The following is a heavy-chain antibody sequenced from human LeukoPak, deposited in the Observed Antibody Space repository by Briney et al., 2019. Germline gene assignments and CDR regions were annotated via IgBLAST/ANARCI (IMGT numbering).Heavy chain of an antibody. J-gene: IGHJ3*02. Sequence: GGSLRLSCAASGFTLSSYAMHWVRQAPGKGLEWVSAISGSGGSTYYADSVKGRFTISRDNAKNSLYLQMNSLRAEDTAVYYCARAERWLQLPDAFDIWGQGTMVTVSS. CDR1: GFTLSSYA. CDR2: ISGSGGST. D-gene: IGHD5-24*01. V-gene: IGHV3-23*01. CDR3: ARAERWLQLPDAFDI.